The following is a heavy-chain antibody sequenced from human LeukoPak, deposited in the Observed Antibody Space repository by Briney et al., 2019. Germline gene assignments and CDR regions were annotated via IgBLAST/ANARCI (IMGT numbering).Heavy chain of an antibody. CDR2: IYYSGST. CDR1: GGSISSSSNY. J-gene: IGHJ5*02. Sequence: TPSETLSLTCTVSGGSISSSSNYWGWIRQPPGKGLEWIGSIYYSGSTYYNPSLKSRVTISVDTSKNQFSLKLSSVTAADTAVYYCARGSTVTAFDPWGQGTLVTVSS. CDR3: ARGSTVTAFDP. D-gene: IGHD4-17*01. V-gene: IGHV4-39*01.